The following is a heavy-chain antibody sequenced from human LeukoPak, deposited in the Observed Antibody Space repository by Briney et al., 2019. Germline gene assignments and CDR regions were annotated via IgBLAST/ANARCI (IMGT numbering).Heavy chain of an antibody. Sequence: GESLKISCKGSGYSFTSYWIDWVRQMPGKGLEWMGIIYPGDSDTRYSPSFQGQVTISADNSISTAYLQWSSLKASDTAVYYFASLMRSFSYYYDSSGYYYIDYWGQGTLVTVSS. CDR1: GYSFTSYW. CDR3: ASLMRSFSYYYDSSGYYYIDY. V-gene: IGHV5-51*01. CDR2: IYPGDSDT. D-gene: IGHD3-22*01. J-gene: IGHJ4*02.